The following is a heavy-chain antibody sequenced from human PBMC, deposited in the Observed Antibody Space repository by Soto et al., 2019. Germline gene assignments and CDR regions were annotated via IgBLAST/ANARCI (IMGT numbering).Heavy chain of an antibody. CDR2: ISCYNGDT. Sequence: GASVKVSCKASGYTFTDNGITWVRQAPGQGLERMGWISCYNGDTKYAQKLQGRVTMTTDTSTSTAFMELRDLRADDTAVYFCARASTSGNYWHFYWGQGTLVTVSS. J-gene: IGHJ4*02. V-gene: IGHV1-18*01. CDR3: ARASTSGNYWHFY. CDR1: GYTFTDNG. D-gene: IGHD3-10*01.